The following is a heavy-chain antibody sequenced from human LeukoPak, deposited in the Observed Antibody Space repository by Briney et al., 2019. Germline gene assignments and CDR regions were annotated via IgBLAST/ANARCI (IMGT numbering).Heavy chain of an antibody. J-gene: IGHJ4*02. V-gene: IGHV4-59*01. D-gene: IGHD3-22*01. CDR1: AGPISSYY. CDR3: ARDIIRSSGLFDY. Sequence: TETLSLTCTVSAGPISSYYWSWIRQPPGQGLEWIGYIYYSGSTNYNPPLNSRVTISADMSKNQFSLKLSSVTAADTAVYYCARDIIRSSGLFDYWGQGTLVTVSS. CDR2: IYYSGST.